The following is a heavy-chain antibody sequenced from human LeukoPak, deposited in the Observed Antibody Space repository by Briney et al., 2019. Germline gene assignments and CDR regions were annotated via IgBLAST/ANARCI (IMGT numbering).Heavy chain of an antibody. CDR1: GYTFTSYD. J-gene: IGHJ5*02. D-gene: IGHD1-26*01. CDR3: ASFAGATYNWFDP. Sequence: ASVKVSCKASGYTFTSYDINWVRQATGQGLEWMGWMNPNSGNTGYAQKFQGRVTMTRNTSISTAYMELSSLRSEDTAVYYCASFAGATYNWFDPWGQGTLVTVSS. CDR2: MNPNSGNT. V-gene: IGHV1-8*01.